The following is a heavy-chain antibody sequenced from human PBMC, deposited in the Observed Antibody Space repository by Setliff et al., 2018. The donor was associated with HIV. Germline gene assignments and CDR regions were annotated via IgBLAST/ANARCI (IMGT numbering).Heavy chain of an antibody. CDR1: GFTVSSNY. D-gene: IGHD2-15*01. CDR3: AKGIKWLAP. V-gene: IGHV3-53*01. J-gene: IGHJ5*02. CDR2: IYSGGYT. Sequence: AGGSLRLSCAVSGFTVSSNYMNWVRQAPGKGLQWVSVIYSGGYTEYADSVKGRFTISRDNSKNTVYLQMNSLRIEDTAVYYCAKGIKWLAPWGQGTPVTVSS.